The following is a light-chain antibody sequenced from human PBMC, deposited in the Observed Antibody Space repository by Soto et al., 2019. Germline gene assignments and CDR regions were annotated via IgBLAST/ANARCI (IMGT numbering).Light chain of an antibody. CDR2: AAS. Sequence: DIQMTQSASSVSASVGDRVTITCRASQGFSNWLAWYQQKPGKAPKLLIYAASSLQTGVPSRFSGSGSGTDFTLTSSSLQPEDFATYYCQQANSFPLTFGGGTKVEIK. CDR3: QQANSFPLT. J-gene: IGKJ4*01. V-gene: IGKV1D-12*01. CDR1: QGFSNW.